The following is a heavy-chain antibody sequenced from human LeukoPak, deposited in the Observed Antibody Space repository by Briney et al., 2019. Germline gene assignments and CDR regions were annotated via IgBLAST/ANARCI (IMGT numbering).Heavy chain of an antibody. D-gene: IGHD3-10*01. V-gene: IGHV3-11*01. Sequence: TGGSLRLSCAASGFTFSDYYMTWIRQAPGKGLEWVSYISDSTNTIYYADSVKGRFTISRDNAKNSLYLQMNSLRAEDTALYYCAKGRDYYAHLFDYWGQGTLVTVSS. CDR2: ISDSTNTI. J-gene: IGHJ4*02. CDR3: AKGRDYYAHLFDY. CDR1: GFTFSDYY.